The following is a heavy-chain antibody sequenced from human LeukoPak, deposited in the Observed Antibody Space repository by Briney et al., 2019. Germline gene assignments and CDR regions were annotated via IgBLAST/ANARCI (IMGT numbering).Heavy chain of an antibody. CDR3: ARHGARGVIISPFDY. V-gene: IGHV4-61*02. J-gene: IGHJ4*02. Sequence: PSETLSLTCTVSGGSISSGSYYWSWIRQPAGKGLEWIGRIYTSGSTNYNPSLKSRVTISVDTSKNQFSLKLSSVTAADTAVYYCARHGARGVIISPFDYWGQGTLVTVSS. D-gene: IGHD3-10*01. CDR2: IYTSGST. CDR1: GGSISSGSYY.